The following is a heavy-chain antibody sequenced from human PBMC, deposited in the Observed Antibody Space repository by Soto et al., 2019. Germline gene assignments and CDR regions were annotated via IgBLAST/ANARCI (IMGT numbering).Heavy chain of an antibody. D-gene: IGHD3-9*01. CDR1: GYSFTSYW. J-gene: IGHJ6*02. V-gene: IGHV5-51*01. Sequence: GESLKISCKGSGYSFTSYWIGWVRQMPGKGLEWMGIIYPGDSDTRYSPSFQGQVTISADKSISTAYLQWSSLKASDTAMYYCAAPYYDILTGYNPRDSGYYYYGMDVWGQGTTVTVSS. CDR2: IYPGDSDT. CDR3: AAPYYDILTGYNPRDSGYYYYGMDV.